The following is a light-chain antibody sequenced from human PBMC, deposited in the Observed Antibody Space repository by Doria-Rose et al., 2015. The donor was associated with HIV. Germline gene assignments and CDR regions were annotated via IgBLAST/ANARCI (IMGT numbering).Light chain of an antibody. CDR1: RTVSTY. V-gene: IGKV1-39*01. J-gene: IGKJ1*01. CDR3: QQTYSSPPWT. Sequence: TQSPSSLSASIGDRVTITCRASRTVSTYLNWFQQEPGKAPKLLIYAASRLQSGVPSRFSGSGSGTDFTLTISGLQPGDFATYYCQQTYSSPPWTFGQGTKVEMK. CDR2: AAS.